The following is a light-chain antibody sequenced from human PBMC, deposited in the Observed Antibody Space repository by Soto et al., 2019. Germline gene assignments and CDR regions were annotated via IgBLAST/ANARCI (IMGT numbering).Light chain of an antibody. Sequence: EIVLTQSPATLSLSPGDRATLSCRASQTVSSYLAWYQQKPGQAPRLLIYDASSRATGIPARFSGSGSGTDFSLTIASLEPEDFAVYYCQQRSDWRSTFGGGTKVEIK. CDR1: QTVSSY. V-gene: IGKV3-11*01. CDR2: DAS. J-gene: IGKJ4*01. CDR3: QQRSDWRST.